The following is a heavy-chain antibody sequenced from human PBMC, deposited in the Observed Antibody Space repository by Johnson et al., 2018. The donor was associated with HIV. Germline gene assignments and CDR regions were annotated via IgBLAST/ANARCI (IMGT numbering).Heavy chain of an antibody. J-gene: IGHJ3*02. D-gene: IGHD2-15*01. CDR1: GFAFSTYD. Sequence: VQLVESGGGLVQPGASLRLSCAASGFAFSTYDMHWVRQTTGKGLEWVSAIGTAGDTYYPGSVKGRFTISRENAKNSLYLQMNSLRAGDTAVYYCARRNGDIHAFDIWGQGTMVTVSS. CDR2: IGTAGDT. CDR3: ARRNGDIHAFDI. V-gene: IGHV3-13*01.